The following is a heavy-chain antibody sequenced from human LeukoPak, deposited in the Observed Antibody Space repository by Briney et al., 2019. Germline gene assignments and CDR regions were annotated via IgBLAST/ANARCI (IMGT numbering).Heavy chain of an antibody. CDR1: GGSISSHY. J-gene: IGHJ4*02. CDR2: VYYSGST. Sequence: PSETLSLTCTVSGGSISSHYWSWIRQAPGKGLEWIGYVYYSGSTNYNPSLKSRVTISVDMSKNQFSLKLSSVTAADTAMYYCARGGDLGYWGQGTLVTVSS. V-gene: IGHV4-59*11. CDR3: ARGGDLGY.